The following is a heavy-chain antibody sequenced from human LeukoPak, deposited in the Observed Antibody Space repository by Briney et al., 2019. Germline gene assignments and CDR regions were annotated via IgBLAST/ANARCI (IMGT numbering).Heavy chain of an antibody. CDR2: ISGSGGST. D-gene: IGHD2-15*01. J-gene: IGHJ4*02. CDR1: GFTFSSYG. CDR3: AGKRSSAHFDY. V-gene: IGHV3-23*01. Sequence: PGGSLRLSCVTSGFTFSSYGMSWVRQAPGKGLEWVSAISGSGGSTYYADSVKGRFTISRDNSKNTLYLQMNSLGAEDTAVYYCAGKRSSAHFDYWGQGTLVTVSS.